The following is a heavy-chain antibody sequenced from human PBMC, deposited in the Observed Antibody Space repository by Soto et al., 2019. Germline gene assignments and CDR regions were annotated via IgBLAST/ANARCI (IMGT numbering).Heavy chain of an antibody. J-gene: IGHJ6*02. CDR3: ASVKDDFWSGPKYPYYYYGMDV. D-gene: IGHD3-3*01. V-gene: IGHV3-30-3*01. CDR1: GFTFSSYA. CDR2: ISYDGSNK. Sequence: QVQLVESGGGVVQPGRSLRLSCAASGFTFSSYAMHWVRQAPGKGLEWVAVISYDGSNKYYADSVKGRFTISRDNSKNTLYLQMNSLRAEDTAVYYCASVKDDFWSGPKYPYYYYGMDVWGQGTTVTVSS.